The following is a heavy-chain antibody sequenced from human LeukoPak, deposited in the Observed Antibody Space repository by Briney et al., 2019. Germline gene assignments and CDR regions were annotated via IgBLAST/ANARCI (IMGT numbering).Heavy chain of an antibody. Sequence: PGGSLRLSCEASGFTFSNYSMNWVRQAPGKGLEWVSAISGSGGSTYYADSVKGRFTISRDNSKNTLYLQMNSLRAEDTAVYYCAKEGSYYGSGSYWRYYNWFDPWGQGTLVTVSS. V-gene: IGHV3-23*01. CDR3: AKEGSYYGSGSYWRYYNWFDP. CDR1: GFTFSNYS. D-gene: IGHD3-10*01. J-gene: IGHJ5*02. CDR2: ISGSGGST.